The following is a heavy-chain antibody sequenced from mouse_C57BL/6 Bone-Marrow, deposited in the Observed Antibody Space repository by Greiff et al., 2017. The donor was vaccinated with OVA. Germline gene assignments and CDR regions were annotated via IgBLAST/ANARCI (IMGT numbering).Heavy chain of an antibody. V-gene: IGHV1-22*01. CDR3: ARSPYDGYYFDY. CDR2: INPNNGGT. D-gene: IGHD2-3*01. Sequence: VQLQQSGPELVKPGASVKMSCKASGYTFNDYNMHWVKQSHGKSLEWIGYINPNNGGTSYNQKFKGKATLTVNKSSSTAYMELRSLTSEDSAVYYCARSPYDGYYFDYWGQGTTLTVSS. J-gene: IGHJ2*01. CDR1: GYTFNDYN.